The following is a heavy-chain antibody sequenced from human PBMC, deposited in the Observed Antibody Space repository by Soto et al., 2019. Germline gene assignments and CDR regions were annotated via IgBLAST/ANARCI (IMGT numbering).Heavy chain of an antibody. CDR3: ARGGGHGDYRGGCWFDP. CDR2: IYYSGST. V-gene: IGHV4-31*03. D-gene: IGHD4-17*01. CDR1: GGSISSGGYY. J-gene: IGHJ5*02. Sequence: QVQLQESGPGLVRPSQTLSLTCTVSGGSISSGGYYWSWIRQHPGKGLEWIGYIYYSGSTYYNPSLKSRVTISVDTSKNQFSLELSSVTAADTAVYYCARGGGHGDYRGGCWFDPWGQGTLVTVSS.